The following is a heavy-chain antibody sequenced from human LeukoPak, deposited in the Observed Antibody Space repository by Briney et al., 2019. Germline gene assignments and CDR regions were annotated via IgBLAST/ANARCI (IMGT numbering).Heavy chain of an antibody. D-gene: IGHD3-3*01. Sequence: GRSLRLSCTASGFTFGDYAMSWVSQAPGKGLEWVGFIRSKAYGGTTEYAASVKGRFTISRDDSKSIAYLQMNSLKTEDTAVYYCTRDSPHAYDFWSGYFFDYWGQGTLVTVSS. V-gene: IGHV3-49*04. J-gene: IGHJ4*02. CDR2: IRSKAYGGTT. CDR1: GFTFGDYA. CDR3: TRDSPHAYDFWSGYFFDY.